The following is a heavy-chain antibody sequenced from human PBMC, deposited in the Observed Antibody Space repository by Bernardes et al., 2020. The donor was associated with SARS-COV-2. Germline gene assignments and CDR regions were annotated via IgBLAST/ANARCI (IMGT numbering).Heavy chain of an antibody. D-gene: IGHD6-19*01. CDR1: GGSISSYY. CDR2: IYYSGST. CDR3: AREVRQWLVRGGYYGMDV. V-gene: IGHV4-59*01. Sequence: SDPLSLSCTVSGGSISSYYWSWIQQPPGKGLEWIGYIYYSGSTNYNPSLKSRVTISVDTSKTQFSLKLSSVTAADTAVYYCAREVRQWLVRGGYYGMDVWGQGTTVTVSS. J-gene: IGHJ6*02.